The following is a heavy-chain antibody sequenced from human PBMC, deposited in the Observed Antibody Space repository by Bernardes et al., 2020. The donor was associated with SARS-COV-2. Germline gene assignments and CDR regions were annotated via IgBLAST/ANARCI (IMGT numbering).Heavy chain of an antibody. J-gene: IGHJ3*02. CDR3: ARDSRFLEWFSPDDAFDI. CDR2: INPISGGT. CDR1: GYTFTGYY. V-gene: IGHV1-2*04. Sequence: ASVKVSCKASGYTFTGYYMHWVRQAPGQGLEWMGWINPISGGTVYAQKFQGWVTMTRDTSISTAYLELSRLKSDDTAVYYCARDSRFLEWFSPDDAFDIWGQGTMVTVSS. D-gene: IGHD3-3*01.